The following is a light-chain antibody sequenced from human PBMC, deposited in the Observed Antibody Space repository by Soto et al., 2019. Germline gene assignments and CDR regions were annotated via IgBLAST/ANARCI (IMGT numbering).Light chain of an antibody. CDR3: QQRSSWLT. Sequence: VELTHSHGTLSLSLGERVTVXCRASQSIGDYLAWYQHKPAQAPRLLIYDASKRATGIPARFNGSGSGTDFTLTISTLEPEDFAVYYCQQRSSWLTFGGGTKVDIK. CDR2: DAS. CDR1: QSIGDY. J-gene: IGKJ4*01. V-gene: IGKV3-11*01.